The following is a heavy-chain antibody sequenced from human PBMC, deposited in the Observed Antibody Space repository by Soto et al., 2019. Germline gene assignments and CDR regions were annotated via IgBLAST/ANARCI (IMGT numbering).Heavy chain of an antibody. CDR3: ARDGYYYDSSGYLYPFDI. V-gene: IGHV6-1*01. CDR2: TYYRSKWYN. CDR1: GDSVSSNSAA. D-gene: IGHD3-22*01. J-gene: IGHJ3*02. Sequence: PSQTLSLTCAISGDSVSSNSAAWNWIRQSPSRGLEWLGRTYYRSKWYNDYAVSVKSRITINPDISKNQFSLQLNSVTPEDTAVYYCARDGYYYDSSGYLYPFDIWGQGTMVTVSS.